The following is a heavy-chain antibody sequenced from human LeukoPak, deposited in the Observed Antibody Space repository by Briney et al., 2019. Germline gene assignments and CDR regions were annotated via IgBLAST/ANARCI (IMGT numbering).Heavy chain of an antibody. D-gene: IGHD6-13*01. V-gene: IGHV3-23*01. Sequence: GGSLRLSCAASGFTFSSYAMSWVRQAPGKGLEWVSAISSSGGSTYYADSVKGRFTISRDNSRNTLYLQMNSLRAEDTAVYYCVKDVLARYSSIWYYFDYWGQGILVTVSS. CDR1: GFTFSSYA. CDR3: VKDVLARYSSIWYYFDY. J-gene: IGHJ4*02. CDR2: ISSSGGST.